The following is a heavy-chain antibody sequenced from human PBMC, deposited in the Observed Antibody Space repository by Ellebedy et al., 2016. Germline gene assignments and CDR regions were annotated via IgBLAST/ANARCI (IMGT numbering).Heavy chain of an antibody. D-gene: IGHD2-15*01. V-gene: IGHV1-18*01. CDR3: ARWDHSCSGGACYDY. J-gene: IGHJ4*02. CDR1: GYTFTSHG. CDR2: ISPYNGNT. Sequence: ASVKVSCXASGYTFTSHGVSWVRQAPGQGLEWMGWISPYNGNTNYAQKFQGRVTMTSDTSTSTAYMELRSLRSDDTAVYYCARWDHSCSGGACYDYWGQGTLVTVSS.